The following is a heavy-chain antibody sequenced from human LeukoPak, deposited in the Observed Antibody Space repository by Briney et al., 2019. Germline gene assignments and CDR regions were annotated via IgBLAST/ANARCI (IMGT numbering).Heavy chain of an antibody. D-gene: IGHD3-22*01. J-gene: IGHJ6*04. CDR3: ARAYDNYYYGMDV. V-gene: IGHV1-69*06. CDR1: GGTFSSYA. Sequence: ASVKVSCKASGGTFSSYAISWVRQAPGQGLEWMGGIIPIFGTANYAQKFQGRVTITADKSTSTAYMELSSLRSEDTAVYHCARAYDNYYYGMDVWGKGTTVTVSS. CDR2: IIPIFGTA.